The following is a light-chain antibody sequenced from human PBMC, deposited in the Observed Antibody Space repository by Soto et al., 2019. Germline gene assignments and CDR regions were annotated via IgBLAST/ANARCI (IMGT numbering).Light chain of an antibody. CDR3: QQYESTPPT. V-gene: IGKV4-1*01. CDR1: QSVLYSSNNKNY. CDR2: WAS. J-gene: IGKJ2*01. Sequence: DIVMTQSPDSLAVSLGERATINCKSSQSVLYSSNNKNYLAWYQQRTGQPPKLLIYWASTRESGVPDRFSGSGSGTDFTLTITRLQAEDVAVYYCQQYESTPPTFGQGTKLEIK.